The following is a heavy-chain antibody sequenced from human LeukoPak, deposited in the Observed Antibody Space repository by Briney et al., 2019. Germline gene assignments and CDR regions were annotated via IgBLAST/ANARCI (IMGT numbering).Heavy chain of an antibody. D-gene: IGHD3-10*01. CDR1: GGSISSGGYY. CDR2: IYYSGST. CDR3: ASLPLGSGSPGGWFDP. J-gene: IGHJ5*02. Sequence: SETLSLTCTVSGGSISSGGYYWSWIRQHPGKGLEWIGYIYYSGSTYYNPPLKSRVTISVDTSKNQFSLKLSSVTAADTAVYYCASLPLGSGSPGGWFDPWGQGTLVTVSS. V-gene: IGHV4-31*03.